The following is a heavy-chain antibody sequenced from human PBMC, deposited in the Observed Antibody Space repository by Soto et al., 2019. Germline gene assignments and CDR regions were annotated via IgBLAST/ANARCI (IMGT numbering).Heavy chain of an antibody. J-gene: IGHJ6*02. CDR3: ERDCSSSSCYYYYGMDV. D-gene: IGHD2-2*01. Sequence: GGSLRLSCAASAFIFSVYHMGWIRLAPRKGLECISDIRSSISNTNSTDSVKGPFTTSRDNAKNALYVQMNSLRAEDKAVYYCERDCSSSSCYYYYGMDVWGQGTTVTVSS. V-gene: IGHV3-11*06. CDR2: IRSSISNT. CDR1: AFIFSVYH.